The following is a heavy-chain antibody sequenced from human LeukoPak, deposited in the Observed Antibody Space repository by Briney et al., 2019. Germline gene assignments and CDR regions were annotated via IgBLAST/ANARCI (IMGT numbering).Heavy chain of an antibody. CDR3: ARDTRGDILTGAHAFDI. CDR2: ISYSGST. J-gene: IGHJ3*02. Sequence: SETLSLTCTVSSGSISGYYWSWIRQPPGKGLEWVGYISYSGSTNYNPSLKSRVTISVDTSKNQFSLKLSSVTAADTAVYYCARDTRGDILTGAHAFDIWGQGTMVTVSS. D-gene: IGHD3-9*01. CDR1: SGSISGYY. V-gene: IGHV4-59*01.